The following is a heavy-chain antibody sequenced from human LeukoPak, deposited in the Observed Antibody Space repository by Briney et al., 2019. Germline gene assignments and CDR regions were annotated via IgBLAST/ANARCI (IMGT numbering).Heavy chain of an antibody. V-gene: IGHV3-74*01. D-gene: IGHD4-23*01. J-gene: IGHJ4*02. Sequence: GGSLRLSCAGSGFTFSSYWMHWVRQAPGKGLVWVSRINSDGSGTSYANSVKGRFTTSRDNAKNTLYLQMNSLRAEDTAVYYCARTYSGNSGLDYWGQGTLLTVSS. CDR3: ARTYSGNSGLDY. CDR2: INSDGSGT. CDR1: GFTFSSYW.